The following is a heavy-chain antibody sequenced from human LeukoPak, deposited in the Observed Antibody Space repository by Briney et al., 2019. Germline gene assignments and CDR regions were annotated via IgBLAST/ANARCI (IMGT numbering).Heavy chain of an antibody. CDR1: GFTFSSHS. V-gene: IGHV3-21*01. CDR2: ISSTSTYI. D-gene: IGHD3-10*01. J-gene: IGHJ6*03. CDR3: ARGLYGSGPYYMDV. Sequence: GGSLRLSCAASGFTFSSHSMNWVRQAPGKGLEWVSSISSTSTYIYYADSVKGRFTISRDNAKSSLYLQMNGLRAEDTAVYYCARGLYGSGPYYMDVWVKGTMVTISS.